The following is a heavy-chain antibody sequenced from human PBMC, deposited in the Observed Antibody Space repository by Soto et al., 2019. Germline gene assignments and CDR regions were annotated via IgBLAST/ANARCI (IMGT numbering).Heavy chain of an antibody. CDR3: AKKVNSGPGSQYFDY. D-gene: IGHD3-10*01. CDR1: GFTFSGYS. Sequence: PWGSLRLSCAASGFTFSGYSMSWVFQTKGKGLEWVSGFRTGGDDGTTYYADSVKGRFTISRDNSKNTLFLQMNSLRAEDTAIYYCAKKVNSGPGSQYFDYWGQGTLVTVSS. CDR2: FRTGGDDGTT. V-gene: IGHV3-23*01. J-gene: IGHJ4*02.